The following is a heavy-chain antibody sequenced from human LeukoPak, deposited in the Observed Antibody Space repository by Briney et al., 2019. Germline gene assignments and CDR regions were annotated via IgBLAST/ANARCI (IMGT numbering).Heavy chain of an antibody. Sequence: GGSLRLSCAASGFTFRSYTMHWVRQAPGKGLEWVAVILYDGRTTNYAESVRGRFTISRDNAKNSLYLQMNSLRAEDTAVYYCARSLHYDFWSGPSGWFDPWGQGTLVTVSS. D-gene: IGHD3-3*01. CDR3: ARSLHYDFWSGPSGWFDP. V-gene: IGHV3-30*04. J-gene: IGHJ5*02. CDR2: ILYDGRTT. CDR1: GFTFRSYT.